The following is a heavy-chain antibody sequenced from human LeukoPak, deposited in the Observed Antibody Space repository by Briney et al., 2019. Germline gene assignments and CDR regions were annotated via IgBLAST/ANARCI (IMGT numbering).Heavy chain of an antibody. J-gene: IGHJ1*01. Sequence: PGGSLRLSCAASGFTFSSYAMHWVRQAPGKGLEWVAVTSYDGSNKYYADSVKGRFTISRDNSKNTLYLQMDSLRAGDTAVYYCTPLGGNLIGNFQHWGQGTLVTVSS. V-gene: IGHV3-30-3*01. CDR2: TSYDGSNK. CDR3: TPLGGNLIGNFQH. CDR1: GFTFSSYA. D-gene: IGHD4-23*01.